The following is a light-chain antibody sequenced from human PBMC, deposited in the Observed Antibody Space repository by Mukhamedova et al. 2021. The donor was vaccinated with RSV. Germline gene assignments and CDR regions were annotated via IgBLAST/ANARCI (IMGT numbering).Light chain of an antibody. V-gene: IGKV1-27*01. CDR2: SAS. CDR3: QKYNSALRLFS. J-gene: IGKJ3*01. Sequence: WYQRRVHGRAPKLLIYSASTLQSGVPSRFSGSGSGADFTLTISSLQPEDVATYYCQKYNSALRLFSFGPGPKVDIK.